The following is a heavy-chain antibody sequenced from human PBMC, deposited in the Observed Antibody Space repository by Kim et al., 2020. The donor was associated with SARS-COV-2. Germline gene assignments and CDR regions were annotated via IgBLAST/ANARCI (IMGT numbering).Heavy chain of an antibody. V-gene: IGHV4-39*01. Sequence: SETLSLTCTVSGGSISSSSYYWGWIRQPPGKGLEWIGSIYYSGSTYYNPSLKSRVTISVDTSKNQFSLKLSSVTAADTAVYYCARHWTSLLGYELLLAATVPNWFDPWGQGTLVTVSS. CDR1: GGSISSSSYY. J-gene: IGHJ5*02. D-gene: IGHD6-13*01. CDR2: IYYSGST. CDR3: ARHWTSLLGYELLLAATVPNWFDP.